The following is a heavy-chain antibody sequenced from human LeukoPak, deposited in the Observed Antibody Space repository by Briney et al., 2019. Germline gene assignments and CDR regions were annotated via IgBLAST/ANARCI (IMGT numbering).Heavy chain of an antibody. J-gene: IGHJ4*02. D-gene: IGHD5-12*01. V-gene: IGHV4-34*01. CDR1: GGSFSAYY. CDR3: ARSPRYSGYDYGSDY. Sequence: SETLSLTCAVYGGSFSAYYWSWISQPPGKGLEWIGEINHSGRTNYNASLKSRVTISVDTSKNQFSLKMSYVTAADTAVYYCARSPRYSGYDYGSDYWGRGILVTVSS. CDR2: INHSGRT.